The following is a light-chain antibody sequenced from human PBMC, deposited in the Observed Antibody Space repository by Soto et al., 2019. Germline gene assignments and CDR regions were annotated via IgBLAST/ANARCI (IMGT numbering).Light chain of an antibody. CDR3: AAWDDSLNGYV. J-gene: IGLJ1*01. Sequence: QSVLTQPPSASGTPGQRVTISCSGSSSNIGSNTVTWCQHLPGTAPKLLIYTNNERPSGVPDRFSGSKSGTSASLAISGLQSEDEADYYCAAWDDSLNGYVFGTGTKVTVL. V-gene: IGLV1-44*01. CDR1: SSNIGSNT. CDR2: TNN.